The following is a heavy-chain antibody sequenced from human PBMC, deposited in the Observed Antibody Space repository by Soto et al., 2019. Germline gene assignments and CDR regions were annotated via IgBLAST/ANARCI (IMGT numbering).Heavy chain of an antibody. CDR1: GGSISSYY. CDR3: ERGGSSIAALTTFDY. V-gene: IGHV4-59*01. CDR2: IYYSGST. J-gene: IGHJ4*02. D-gene: IGHD6-6*01. Sequence: SETLSLTCTVSGGSISSYYWSWIRQPPGKGLEWIGYIYYSGSTNYNPSLKSRVTISVDTSKNQFSLKLSSVTAADTAVYYCERGGSSIAALTTFDYWGQGTLVTVSS.